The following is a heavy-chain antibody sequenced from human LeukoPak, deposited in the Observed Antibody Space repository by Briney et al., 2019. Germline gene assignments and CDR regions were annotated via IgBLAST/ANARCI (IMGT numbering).Heavy chain of an antibody. J-gene: IGHJ4*02. Sequence: GGSLRLSCAASGFTFSSYAMSWVRQAPGKGLEWVSAISGSGGSTYYADSVKGRFTISRDNSKNTLYLQMNSLRAEDTAVYYCAASVGATKTFSPVSSFDYWGQGTLVTVSS. D-gene: IGHD1-26*01. CDR3: AASVGATKTFSPVSSFDY. V-gene: IGHV3-23*01. CDR2: ISGSGGST. CDR1: GFTFSSYA.